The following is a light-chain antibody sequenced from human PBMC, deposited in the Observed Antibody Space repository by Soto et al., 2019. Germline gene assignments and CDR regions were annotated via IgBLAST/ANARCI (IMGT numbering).Light chain of an antibody. CDR1: TNDVGTYSL. Sequence: QSALTQPASVSGSPGQSITISCTGTTNDVGTYSLVSWYQQYSGKAPKLIIYEVTKRPSGVSNRFSGSKSGNTASLTVSGLQAEDEADYYCSSYVGSDTLFGGGTKLTVL. CDR2: EVT. V-gene: IGLV2-23*02. J-gene: IGLJ2*01. CDR3: SSYVGSDTL.